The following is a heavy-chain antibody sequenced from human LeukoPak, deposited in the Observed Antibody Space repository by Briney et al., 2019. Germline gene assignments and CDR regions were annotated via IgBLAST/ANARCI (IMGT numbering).Heavy chain of an antibody. CDR1: GFTFSSYE. CDR3: ASRRGYDPYYFDY. V-gene: IGHV3-48*03. J-gene: IGHJ4*02. Sequence: HGGSLRLSCAASGFTFSSYEMNWVRQAPGKGLEWVSYISSSGSTIYYADSVKGRFTISRDNAKNSLYLQMNSLRAEDTAVYYCASRRGYDPYYFDYWGQGTLVTVSS. CDR2: ISSSGSTI. D-gene: IGHD5-12*01.